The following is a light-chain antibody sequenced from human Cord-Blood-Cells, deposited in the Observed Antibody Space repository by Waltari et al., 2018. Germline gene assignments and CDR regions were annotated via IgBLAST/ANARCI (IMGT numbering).Light chain of an antibody. J-gene: IGLJ2*01. V-gene: IGLV2-23*01. Sequence: QSALTQPAPVSGSPGQSITLSCTGTSSDVGSYNLVSWYQQHPGKAPKLMIYEGSKRPSGVSNRFSGSKSGNTASLTISGLQAEDEADYYCCSYAGSSTLFGGGTKLTVL. CDR1: SSDVGSYNL. CDR3: CSYAGSSTL. CDR2: EGS.